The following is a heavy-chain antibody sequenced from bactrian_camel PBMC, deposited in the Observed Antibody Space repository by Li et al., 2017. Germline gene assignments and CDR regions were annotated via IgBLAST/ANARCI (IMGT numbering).Heavy chain of an antibody. V-gene: IGHV3S31*01. J-gene: IGHJ4*01. CDR3: AATPQLANRLNPNHYNY. CDR2: IDTDYDTT. CDR1: RFPYNIYT. Sequence: VQLVESGGDSVQAGGSLTLSCAVSRFPYNIYTVAWFRQVPGNEREGVASIDTDYDTTVYGDFVKARFTISQDNAKTTVYLDMSRLQPEDSAMYYCAATPQLANRLNPNHYNYWGQGTQVTVS. D-gene: IGHD1*01.